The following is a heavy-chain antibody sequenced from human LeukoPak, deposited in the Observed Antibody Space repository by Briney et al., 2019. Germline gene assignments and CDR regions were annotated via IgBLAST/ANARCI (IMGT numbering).Heavy chain of an antibody. J-gene: IGHJ5*02. V-gene: IGHV3-30*02. CDR3: ARDGYSYGFDP. D-gene: IGHD5-18*01. Sequence: GESLKISCAASGFTFSSYAMHWVRQAPGKGLEWVAFIRHDGNNKYYADSVKGRFTISRDNSKNTLYLQMNSLRAEDTAVYYCARDGYSYGFDPWGQGTLVTVSS. CDR2: IRHDGNNK. CDR1: GFTFSSYA.